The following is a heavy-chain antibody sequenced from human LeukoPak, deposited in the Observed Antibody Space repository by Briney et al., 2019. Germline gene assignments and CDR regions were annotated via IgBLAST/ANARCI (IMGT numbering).Heavy chain of an antibody. V-gene: IGHV4-34*01. Sequence: PSETLSLTCAVYGGPFSGYYWSWIRQPPGKGREWIGEFNHSGSTNYNPSLKSRVTISVDTSKNQFSLKLSSVTAADTAVYYCASARYSSSGARGGVDYWGQGTLVTVSS. J-gene: IGHJ4*02. CDR3: ASARYSSSGARGGVDY. D-gene: IGHD6-6*01. CDR2: FNHSGST. CDR1: GGPFSGYY.